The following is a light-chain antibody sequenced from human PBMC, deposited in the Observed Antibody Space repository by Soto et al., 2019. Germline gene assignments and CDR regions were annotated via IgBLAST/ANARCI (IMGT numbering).Light chain of an antibody. CDR2: DAS. CDR1: QSVSSN. CDR3: QQHSNWPLT. V-gene: IGKV3-11*01. J-gene: IGKJ4*01. Sequence: EIVLIQSPATLSLSPGERATLSCRASQSVSSNVAWYQQNPGQAPRLLIFDASNRATGIPARFSGSGSGTDFTLTISSLEPEDFAVYYCQQHSNWPLTFGGGTKVEIK.